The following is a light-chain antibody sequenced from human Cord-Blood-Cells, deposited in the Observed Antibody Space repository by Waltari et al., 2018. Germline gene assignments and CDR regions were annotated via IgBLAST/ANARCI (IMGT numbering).Light chain of an antibody. Sequence: EIVLPPSPGTLSLSPGERATLSCRASQSVSSSYLAWYQQKPGQAPRLLIYGASSRATGIPDRFSGSGSGTDFTLTISRLEPEDFAVYYCQQYGSSPRYTFGQGTKLEIK. CDR1: QSVSSSY. CDR2: GAS. V-gene: IGKV3-20*01. CDR3: QQYGSSPRYT. J-gene: IGKJ2*01.